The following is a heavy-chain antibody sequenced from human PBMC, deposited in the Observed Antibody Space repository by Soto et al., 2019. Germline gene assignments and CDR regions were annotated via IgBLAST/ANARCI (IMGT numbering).Heavy chain of an antibody. J-gene: IGHJ3*02. Sequence: QLQLQESGSGLVKPSQTLSLTCAVSGGSVNSAGYSWSWIRRPPGRGLEWIGYIYHSGSTYYNPSLKSRVTISLDRSNNHFSLNLSSVTAAETAMYYCARVPIYCDSSGYYHYGTFYIWGQGTMVTVYS. CDR3: ARVPIYCDSSGYYHYGTFYI. CDR2: IYHSGST. D-gene: IGHD3-22*01. CDR1: GGSVNSAGYS. V-gene: IGHV4-30-2*01.